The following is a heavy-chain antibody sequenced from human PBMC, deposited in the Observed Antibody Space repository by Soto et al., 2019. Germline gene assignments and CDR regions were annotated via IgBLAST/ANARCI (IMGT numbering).Heavy chain of an antibody. CDR3: ADSVGMSTAYWYFDL. CDR1: GFSLSTSGVG. Sequence: QITLKESGPPLVKPTQTLTLTCTFSGFSLSTSGVGVGWIRQPPGKALEWLALIYWDDDTRYSPSRKSRLTRTKDTPKDPVVLTMTNMDHVATATDYCADSVGMSTAYWYFDLWGRGTLVTVSS. J-gene: IGHJ2*01. CDR2: IYWDDDT. V-gene: IGHV2-5*02. D-gene: IGHD3-10*01.